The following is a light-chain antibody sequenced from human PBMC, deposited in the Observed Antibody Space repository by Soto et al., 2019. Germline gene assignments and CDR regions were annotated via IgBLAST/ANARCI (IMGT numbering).Light chain of an antibody. J-gene: IGLJ3*02. CDR3: CSYAGSSALV. CDR2: DVS. V-gene: IGLV2-23*02. Sequence: QSVLTQPASVSGSPGQSITISCTGTSSDIGSYNLVSWYQQDPGKAPKLLIYDVSERPSGVSNRFSGSNSGNTASLTISGLQVEDEADYYCCSYAGSSALVFGGGTKVTVL. CDR1: SSDIGSYNL.